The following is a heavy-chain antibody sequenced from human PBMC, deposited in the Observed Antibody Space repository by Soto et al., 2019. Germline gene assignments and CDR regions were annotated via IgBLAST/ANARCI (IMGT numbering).Heavy chain of an antibody. J-gene: IGHJ4*02. D-gene: IGHD1-1*01. CDR2: INHSGST. Sequence: QVQLQQWGAGLLKPSETLSLTCAVYGGSFSGYYCSWIRQPPGKGLEWIGEINHSGSTNYIPSLKSRVTISVDTSKNQFSLKLSSVTAADTAVYYCARAYPWNYFDYWGQGTLVTVSS. CDR1: GGSFSGYY. CDR3: ARAYPWNYFDY. V-gene: IGHV4-34*01.